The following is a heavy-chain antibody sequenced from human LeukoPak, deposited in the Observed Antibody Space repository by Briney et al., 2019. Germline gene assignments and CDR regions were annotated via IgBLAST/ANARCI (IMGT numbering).Heavy chain of an antibody. Sequence: GGSLRLSCAASGFTFSSYDMSWVRQAPGKGPEWVSRISGTGGSTYYTDSVKGRFTISRDNSKNTLYLQMNTLRAEDTAVYYCALHHGNYYVGRWFDPWGQGTLVTV. CDR1: GFTFSSYD. CDR3: ALHHGNYYVGRWFDP. D-gene: IGHD1-26*01. CDR2: ISGTGGST. J-gene: IGHJ5*02. V-gene: IGHV3-23*01.